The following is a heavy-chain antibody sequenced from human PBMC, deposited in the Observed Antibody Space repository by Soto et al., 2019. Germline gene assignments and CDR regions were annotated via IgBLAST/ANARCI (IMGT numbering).Heavy chain of an antibody. D-gene: IGHD2-15*01. CDR3: AKCSGRSFYQPFDY. J-gene: IGHJ4*02. CDR2: ISDSGGSI. CDR1: EFTFSDYA. V-gene: IGHV3-23*01. Sequence: GGSLRLSCAASEFTFSDYAMSWVRQAPGKGLEWVSAISDSGGSIYYTDSVEGRFTISRDNSKNTLYLHVNSLRAEDTAVYYCAKCSGRSFYQPFDYWGQGTPVPVSS.